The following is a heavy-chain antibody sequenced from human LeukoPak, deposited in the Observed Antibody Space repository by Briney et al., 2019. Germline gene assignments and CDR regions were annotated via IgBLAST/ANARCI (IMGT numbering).Heavy chain of an antibody. CDR2: ISKGSTYI. CDR3: AREEDSSAIRSSDGMDV. J-gene: IGHJ6*02. D-gene: IGHD6-6*01. CDR1: GFTFSSYT. Sequence: PGGSLRLSCAASGFTFSSYTMNWVRQAPGKGLEWVACISKGSTYIYYADSVEGRFTISRDNAKNSVDLQMNSLRAEDTAVYYCAREEDSSAIRSSDGMDVWGQGTTVTVSS. V-gene: IGHV3-21*01.